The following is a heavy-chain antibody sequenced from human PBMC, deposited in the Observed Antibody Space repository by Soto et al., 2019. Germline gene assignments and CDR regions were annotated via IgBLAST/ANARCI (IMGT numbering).Heavy chain of an antibody. CDR1: GYTFSTYV. Sequence: GASVKVSCKASGYTFSTYVMHWVRQAPGQRLEWMGWINAGNGNTKYSQKFQGRVTITRDTSASTAYMELNSLRSEDTAVYYCARATFWAYYFDYWGQGTLVTVSS. CDR3: ARATFWAYYFDY. D-gene: IGHD7-27*01. V-gene: IGHV1-3*01. J-gene: IGHJ4*02. CDR2: INAGNGNT.